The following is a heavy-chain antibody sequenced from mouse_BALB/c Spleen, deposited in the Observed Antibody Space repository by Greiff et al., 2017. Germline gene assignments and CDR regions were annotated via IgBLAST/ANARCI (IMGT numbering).Heavy chain of an antibody. CDR3: TGSSYDAMDY. Sequence: EVKLMESGGGLVQPGGSMKLSCVASGFTFSNYWMNWVRQSPEKGLEWVAEIRLKSNNYATHYAESVKGRFTISRDDSKSSVYLQMNNLRAEDTGIYYCTGSSYDAMDYWGQGTSVTVSS. CDR1: GFTFSNYW. V-gene: IGHV6-6*02. CDR2: IRLKSNNYAT. J-gene: IGHJ4*01. D-gene: IGHD1-1*01.